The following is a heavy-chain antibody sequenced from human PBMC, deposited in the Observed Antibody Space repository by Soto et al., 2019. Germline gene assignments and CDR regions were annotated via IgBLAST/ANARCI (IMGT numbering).Heavy chain of an antibody. V-gene: IGHV4-31*03. CDR1: GGSISSGGYY. CDR2: IYYSGST. J-gene: IGHJ4*02. CDR3: ARGGTHYYDSSGYYLDY. Sequence: KPSETLSLTCTVSGGSISSGGYYWSWIRQHPGKGLEWIGYIYYSGSTYYNPSLKSRVTISVDTSKNQFSLKLSSVTAADTAVYYCARGGTHYYDSSGYYLDYWGQGTLVTVSS. D-gene: IGHD3-22*01.